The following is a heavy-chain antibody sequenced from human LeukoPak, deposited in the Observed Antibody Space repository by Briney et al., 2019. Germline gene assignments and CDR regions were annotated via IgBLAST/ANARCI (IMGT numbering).Heavy chain of an antibody. CDR3: ARAGGGYGDRRNYYFYMDV. J-gene: IGHJ6*03. V-gene: IGHV3-30*02. Sequence: GGSLRLSCAASGFTFTSYGIHWVRQAPGKGLEWVAFIQYDGSNKYYADSVKGRFTISRDNSKNTLYLQMNSLRVEDTAVYYCARAGGGYGDRRNYYFYMDVWGKGTTVTVSS. D-gene: IGHD4-17*01. CDR2: IQYDGSNK. CDR1: GFTFTSYG.